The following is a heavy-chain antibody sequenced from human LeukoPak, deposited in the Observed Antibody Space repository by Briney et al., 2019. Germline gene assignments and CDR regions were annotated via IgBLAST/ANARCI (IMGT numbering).Heavy chain of an antibody. D-gene: IGHD3-9*01. V-gene: IGHV3-48*03. CDR1: GFTFSSYE. CDR3: ARDSEYDILTGQGINFDY. CDR2: ISSSGSTI. Sequence: GGSLRLSCAASGFTFSSYEMNWVRQAPGKGLEWVSYISSSGSTIYYADSVKGRFTISRDNAKNSLYLQMNSLRAEDTAVYYCARDSEYDILTGQGINFDYWGQGTLVTVSS. J-gene: IGHJ4*02.